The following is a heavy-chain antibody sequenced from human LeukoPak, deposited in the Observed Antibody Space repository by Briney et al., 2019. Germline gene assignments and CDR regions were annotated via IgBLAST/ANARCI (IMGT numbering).Heavy chain of an antibody. J-gene: IGHJ4*02. CDR1: GFTFRTYD. CDR2: IRYDGSEE. Sequence: PGGSLRLSCAASGFTFRTYDMHWVRQSPDKGLEWVAFIRYDGSEENYADSVKGRFTISRDNSKNTLYLQMNSLRAEDTAVYYCARVRWPSGRPFDYWGQGTLVTVSS. V-gene: IGHV3-30*02. D-gene: IGHD4-23*01. CDR3: ARVRWPSGRPFDY.